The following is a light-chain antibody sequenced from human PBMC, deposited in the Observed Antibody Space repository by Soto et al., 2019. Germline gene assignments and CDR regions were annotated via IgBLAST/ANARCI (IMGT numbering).Light chain of an antibody. J-gene: IGKJ1*01. CDR1: QSVSSNY. Sequence: EIVLTQSPGTLSLSPGERTALSCRASQSVSSNYLAWYQQRPGQAPRLLIYGASSRATGIPDRFSGSGSRTDFTLTISRLEPEDFAVYYCQQYGNSPQTFGQGTKVDIK. CDR3: QQYGNSPQT. V-gene: IGKV3-20*01. CDR2: GAS.